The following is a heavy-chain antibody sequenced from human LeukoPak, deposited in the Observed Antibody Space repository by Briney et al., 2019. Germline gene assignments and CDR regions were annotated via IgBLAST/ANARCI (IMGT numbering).Heavy chain of an antibody. CDR2: IYYTGST. J-gene: IGHJ4*02. CDR3: ARMRGFSGFSTWDY. Sequence: SETLSLTCTVSGGSISSGGYYWSWIRQHPGEGLEWLGYIYYTGSTYYNPSLKSRFIISLDTSKNQFSLKLSSVTAADTAFYYCARMRGFSGFSTWDYWGQGTLVTVSS. V-gene: IGHV4-31*03. D-gene: IGHD1-26*01. CDR1: GGSISSGGYY.